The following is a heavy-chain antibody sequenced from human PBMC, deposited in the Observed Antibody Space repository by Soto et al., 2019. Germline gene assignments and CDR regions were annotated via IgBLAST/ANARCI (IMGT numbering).Heavy chain of an antibody. Sequence: GASVKVSCKASGGTFSSYAISWVRQAPGQGLEWMGGITPIFGTANYAQKFQGRVTITADDSTSTAYMELSSLRSEDTAVYYCARAYTSSWYREQRYYYGMDIWGQGTTVTVSS. CDR1: GGTFSSYA. D-gene: IGHD6-13*01. J-gene: IGHJ6*02. CDR2: ITPIFGTA. CDR3: ARAYTSSWYREQRYYYGMDI. V-gene: IGHV1-69*13.